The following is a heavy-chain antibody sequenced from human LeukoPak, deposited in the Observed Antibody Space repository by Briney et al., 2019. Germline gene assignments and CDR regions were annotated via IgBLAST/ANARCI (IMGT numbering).Heavy chain of an antibody. D-gene: IGHD4-17*01. CDR1: GFTFSNYA. Sequence: GVCLRLSCAASGFTFSNYAMSWVRQAPGKGLEWVSVISDRGDSTYCAGSVEGRFTLSRDNSRDTLFLQMNSLRAEDTAVYYCALRGYGDFSPFDYWGQGTLVTVSS. J-gene: IGHJ4*02. CDR3: ALRGYGDFSPFDY. CDR2: ISDRGDST. V-gene: IGHV3-23*01.